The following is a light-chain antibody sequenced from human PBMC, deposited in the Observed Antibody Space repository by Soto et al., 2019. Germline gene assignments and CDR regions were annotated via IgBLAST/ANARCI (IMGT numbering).Light chain of an antibody. V-gene: IGLV2-14*01. Sequence: QSALTQPRSVSGSPGQSVTISCTGTYSDIGSYNDVSWYQHHPAKAPRLMIYEVSNRPSGVSNRFSGSKSGNTASLTISGLQAEDEADYYCSSYTSSSTPVVFGGGTKLTVL. CDR2: EVS. CDR3: SSYTSSSTPVV. CDR1: YSDIGSYND. J-gene: IGLJ2*01.